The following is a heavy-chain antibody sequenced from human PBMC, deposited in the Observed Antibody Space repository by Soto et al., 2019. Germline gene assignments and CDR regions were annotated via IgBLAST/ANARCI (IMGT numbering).Heavy chain of an antibody. D-gene: IGHD1-26*01. CDR2: ISGSGGYT. CDR3: AKDFRVGATLRYFDC. V-gene: IGHV3-23*01. Sequence: HPGGSLRLSCAASGFTFSNYALSWVRQAPGKGLEWVSSISGSGGYTYYADSVKGRFTISRDNSKNTVYLQMNSLRAEDTAVYYCAKDFRVGATLRYFDCWGQGTLVTVSS. J-gene: IGHJ4*02. CDR1: GFTFSNYA.